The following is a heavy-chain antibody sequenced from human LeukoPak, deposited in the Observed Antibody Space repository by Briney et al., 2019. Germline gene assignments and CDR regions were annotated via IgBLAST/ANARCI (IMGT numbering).Heavy chain of an antibody. D-gene: IGHD2-2*02. Sequence: GSLRLSCAASGFTFSSYGMHWVRQAPGTGLEWVAVISYDGSNKYYADSVKGRFTISRDNSKNTLYLQMNSLRAEDTAVYYCARDWEYCSSTSCYTFDYWGQGTLVTVSS. V-gene: IGHV3-30*03. CDR1: GFTFSSYG. CDR2: ISYDGSNK. J-gene: IGHJ4*02. CDR3: ARDWEYCSSTSCYTFDY.